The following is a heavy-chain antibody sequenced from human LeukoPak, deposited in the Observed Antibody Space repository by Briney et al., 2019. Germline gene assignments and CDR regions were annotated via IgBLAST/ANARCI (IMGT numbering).Heavy chain of an antibody. CDR3: ARVLDYWYYFDY. D-gene: IGHD2-15*01. Sequence: SETLSLTCAVSGGSISSSYWWSWVRQTPGEGLELIGEIYHSENTNYNPSLKSRVTMSVDKSKNQFSLRLNSVTAADTAVYYCARVLDYWYYFDYWGQGTLVTVSS. J-gene: IGHJ4*02. CDR2: IYHSENT. V-gene: IGHV4-4*02. CDR1: GGSISSSYW.